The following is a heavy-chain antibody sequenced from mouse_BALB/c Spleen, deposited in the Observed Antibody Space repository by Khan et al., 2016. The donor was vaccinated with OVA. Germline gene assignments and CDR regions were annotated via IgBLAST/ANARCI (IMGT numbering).Heavy chain of an antibody. D-gene: IGHD1-1*02. V-gene: IGHV9-3-1*01. CDR2: INTYTGEP. Sequence: QIQLVQSGPELKKPGETVKISCKASGYTFTNYGMNWVKQAPGKGLKWMGWINTYTGEPTYADDFKGRFAFSLETSASTAYLQINNRKNEDTATYFCASGGYWYCDVWGAGTTVTVSS. CDR3: ASGGYWYCDV. CDR1: GYTFTNYG. J-gene: IGHJ1*01.